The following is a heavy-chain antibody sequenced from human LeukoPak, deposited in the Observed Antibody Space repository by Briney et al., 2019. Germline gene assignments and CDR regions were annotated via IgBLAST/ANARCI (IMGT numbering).Heavy chain of an antibody. Sequence: SQTLSLTCTVSGGSISSGDYYWSWIRQPPGKGLEWIGYIYYSGSTYYNPSLKSRVTISVDTSKNQFSLKLSSVTAADTAVYYCARDRRARGFFDYWDQGTLVTVSS. V-gene: IGHV4-30-4*01. CDR2: IYYSGST. CDR1: GGSISSGDYY. J-gene: IGHJ4*02. CDR3: ARDRRARGFFDY.